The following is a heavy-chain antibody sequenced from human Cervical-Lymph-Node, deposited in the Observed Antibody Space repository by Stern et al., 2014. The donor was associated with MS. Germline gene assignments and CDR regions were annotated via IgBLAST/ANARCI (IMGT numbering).Heavy chain of an antibody. CDR3: ARGMRYDDSGYYFDN. J-gene: IGHJ4*02. Sequence: VQLVESGGGVVQPGRSLRLSCATSGFTFSSYSMHWVRQAPGKGLEWVTTISFDGREKFYADSVKGRFPISRDSSKNAVFVQMNSLRAEDTAVYYCARGMRYDDSGYYFDNWGRGTLITVSS. CDR2: ISFDGREK. V-gene: IGHV3-30*01. CDR1: GFTFSSYS. D-gene: IGHD3-22*01.